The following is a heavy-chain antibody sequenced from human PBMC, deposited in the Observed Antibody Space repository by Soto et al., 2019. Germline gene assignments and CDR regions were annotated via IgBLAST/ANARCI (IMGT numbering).Heavy chain of an antibody. V-gene: IGHV4-59*12. CDR2: IYYSGST. J-gene: IGHJ4*02. Sequence: PSETLSLTCTVSGGSISSYYWIWIRQPPGKGLEWIGYIYYSGSTNYNPSLKSRVTISVDTSKNQFSLKLSSVTAADTAVYYCARGRRTTVTIDYWGQGTLVTVSS. D-gene: IGHD4-17*01. CDR1: GGSISSYY. CDR3: ARGRRTTVTIDY.